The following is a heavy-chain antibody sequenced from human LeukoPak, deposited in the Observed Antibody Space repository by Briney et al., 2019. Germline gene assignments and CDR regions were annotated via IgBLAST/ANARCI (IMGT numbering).Heavy chain of an antibody. CDR3: AKTASSGWYGALGYFDY. CDR1: GFTFSSYS. V-gene: IGHV3-21*01. Sequence: GGSLRLSCAASGFTFSSYSMNWVRQAPGKGLEWVSSISSSSSYIYYADSVKGRFTISRDNAKNSLYLQMNSLRAEDTAVYYCAKTASSGWYGALGYFDYWGRGTLVTVSS. CDR2: ISSSSSYI. J-gene: IGHJ4*02. D-gene: IGHD6-19*01.